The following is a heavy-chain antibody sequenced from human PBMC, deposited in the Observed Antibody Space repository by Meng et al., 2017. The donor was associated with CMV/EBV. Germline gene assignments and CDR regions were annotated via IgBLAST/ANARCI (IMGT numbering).Heavy chain of an antibody. V-gene: IGHV3-11*01. CDR3: ARARVPAAIGAINWFDP. CDR2: ISSSGSTI. J-gene: IGHJ5*02. Sequence: GESLKISCAASGFTFSDYYMSWIRQAPGKGLEWVSYISSSGSTIYYADSVKGRFTISRDNAKNSLYLQMNSLRAEDTAVHYCARARVPAAIGAINWFDPWGQGTLVTVSS. CDR1: GFTFSDYY. D-gene: IGHD2-2*01.